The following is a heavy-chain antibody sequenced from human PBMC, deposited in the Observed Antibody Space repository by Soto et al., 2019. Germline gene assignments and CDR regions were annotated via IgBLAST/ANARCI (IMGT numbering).Heavy chain of an antibody. CDR2: IYWDDDK. Sequence: QITLKESGPTLVKPTQTLTLTCTFSGFSLSTSGVGVGWIRQPPGKALEWLALIYWDDDKRYSPSLKSRLTIAKDTSKSQGVITLPNMDPVDTATYYCAHRRRGSYFDYWGQGTLVTVSS. J-gene: IGHJ4*02. D-gene: IGHD3-16*01. V-gene: IGHV2-5*02. CDR3: AHRRRGSYFDY. CDR1: GFSLSTSGVG.